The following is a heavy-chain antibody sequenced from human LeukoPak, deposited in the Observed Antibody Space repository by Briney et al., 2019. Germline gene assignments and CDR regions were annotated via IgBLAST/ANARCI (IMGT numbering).Heavy chain of an antibody. CDR3: ARVSVAAAYFDY. V-gene: IGHV4-4*07. CDR2: IYTSGSP. J-gene: IGHJ4*02. CDR1: GGSISSYY. Sequence: SETLSLTCTVSGGSISSYYWSWIRQPAGKGLEWIGRIYTSGSPNYNPSLKSRVTMSVDTSKNQFSLKLSSVTAADTAVYYCARVSVAAAYFDYWGQGPLVSVSS. D-gene: IGHD6-19*01.